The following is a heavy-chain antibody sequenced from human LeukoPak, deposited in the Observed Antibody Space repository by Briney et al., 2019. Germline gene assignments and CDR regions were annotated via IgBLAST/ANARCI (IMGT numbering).Heavy chain of an antibody. CDR2: ISGSGGST. CDR1: GFTFSSYA. Sequence: GGSLRLSCAASGFTFSSYAMSWVRQAPGKGLEWVSAISGSGGSTYYADSVKGRFTISRDNSKNTLYLQMNSLRAEDTAVYYCAKVLDDYVWGSYRPVGYYFDYWGQGTLVTVSS. V-gene: IGHV3-23*01. D-gene: IGHD3-16*02. CDR3: AKVLDDYVWGSYRPVGYYFDY. J-gene: IGHJ4*02.